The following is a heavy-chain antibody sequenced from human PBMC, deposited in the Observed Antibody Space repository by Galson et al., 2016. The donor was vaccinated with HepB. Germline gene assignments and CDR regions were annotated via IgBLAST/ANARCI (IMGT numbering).Heavy chain of an antibody. CDR1: GLTFGDYA. V-gene: IGHV3-9*01. D-gene: IGHD4-11*01. J-gene: IGHJ6*04. CDR2: ISWNGEDK. Sequence: SLRLSCAASGLTFGDYAMFWVRQAPGKGLEWVATISWNGEDKNYADSLGGRFTISRDNARDSLFLQMNNMRGEDTATYFCAREVTTVTTNFGLAVWGEGAAVTASS. CDR3: AREVTTVTTNFGLAV.